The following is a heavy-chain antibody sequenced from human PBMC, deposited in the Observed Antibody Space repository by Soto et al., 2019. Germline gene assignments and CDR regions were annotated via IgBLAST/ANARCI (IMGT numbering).Heavy chain of an antibody. Sequence: PGGSLRLSCATSGFTFRSYSMHWFRQTPDKGLEWVAVISSDGRVTFYADSVRGRFTISRDNSKNTPYLQMNSLRGEDAAVYFCAREVVTTKWYFDSWGQGIVVTVSS. V-gene: IGHV3-30*04. CDR3: AREVVTTKWYFDS. CDR1: GFTFRSYS. J-gene: IGHJ4*02. D-gene: IGHD3-22*01. CDR2: ISSDGRVT.